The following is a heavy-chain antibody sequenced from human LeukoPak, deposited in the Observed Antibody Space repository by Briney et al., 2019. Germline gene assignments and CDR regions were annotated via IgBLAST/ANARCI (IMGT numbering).Heavy chain of an antibody. CDR2: AHKSGST. D-gene: IGHD3-22*01. CDR3: ARDRNYDSSGYIDRGFDL. V-gene: IGHV4-59*01. CDR1: GGYISSYY. Sequence: SETLSLTCSVSGGYISSYYWSWIRQPPGKGLEWIGYAHKSGSTNNNPSLKSRVTISVDTSKNQFALKLSSVTAADTAVYYCARDRNYDSSGYIDRGFDLWGHGTMVTVSS. J-gene: IGHJ3*01.